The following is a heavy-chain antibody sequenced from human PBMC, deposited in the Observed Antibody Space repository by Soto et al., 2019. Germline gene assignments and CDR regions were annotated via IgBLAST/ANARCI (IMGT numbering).Heavy chain of an antibody. J-gene: IGHJ6*02. V-gene: IGHV2-26*01. Sequence: QVTLKESGPVLVKPTETLTLTCTVSGFSLSNARMGVSWIRQPPGKALEWLAHIFSNDEKSYSTSLKSRLTNPKDNPKNPVVLTRTNMDPVDTATSYCARTPGGYRYGQYYYYGMDVWGQGTTVTVSS. CDR1: GFSLSNARMG. D-gene: IGHD5-18*01. CDR3: ARTPGGYRYGQYYYYGMDV. CDR2: IFSNDEK.